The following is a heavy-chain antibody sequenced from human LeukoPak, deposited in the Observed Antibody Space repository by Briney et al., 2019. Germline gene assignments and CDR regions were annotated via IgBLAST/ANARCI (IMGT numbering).Heavy chain of an antibody. V-gene: IGHV3-23*01. Sequence: GGSLRLPCAASGFTFSSYAMSWVRQAPGKGLEWVSAISGSGGSTYYADSVRGRFTISRDNSKNTLYLQMNSLRAEDTAVYYCAKSASSGYSQYFDYWGQGTLVTVSS. CDR2: ISGSGGST. CDR3: AKSASSGYSQYFDY. J-gene: IGHJ4*02. D-gene: IGHD3-22*01. CDR1: GFTFSSYA.